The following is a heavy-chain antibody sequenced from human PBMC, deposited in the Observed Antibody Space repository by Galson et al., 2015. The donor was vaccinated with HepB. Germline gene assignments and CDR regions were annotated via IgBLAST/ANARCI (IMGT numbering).Heavy chain of an antibody. CDR2: ISYDGSNK. V-gene: IGHV3-30*18. CDR3: AKGEGYLDY. Sequence: SLRLSCAASGFTFSSYGMHWVRQAPGKGLEWVAVISYDGSNKYYADSVKGRFTISRDNSKNTLYLQMNSLRAEDTAVYYCAKGEGYLDYWGQGTLVTVSS. J-gene: IGHJ4*02. CDR1: GFTFSSYG.